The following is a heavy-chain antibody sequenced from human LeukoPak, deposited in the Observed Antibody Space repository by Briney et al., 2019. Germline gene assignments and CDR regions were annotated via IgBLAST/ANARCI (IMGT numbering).Heavy chain of an antibody. CDR1: GFTFSSYG. D-gene: IGHD3-3*01. CDR2: ISISVGST. Sequence: PGGSLRLSCATSGFTFSSYGFHWVRQAPGKGLEWVSAISISVGSTYYADSVKGRFTISRDNSKNMLYLQMNSLRAEDTAVYYCASGGGGTWFDPWGQGTLLTVSS. V-gene: IGHV3-23*01. CDR3: ASGGGGTWFDP. J-gene: IGHJ5*02.